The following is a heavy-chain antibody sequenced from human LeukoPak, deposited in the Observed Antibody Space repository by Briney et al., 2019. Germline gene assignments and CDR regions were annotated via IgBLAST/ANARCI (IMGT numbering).Heavy chain of an antibody. D-gene: IGHD6-19*01. V-gene: IGHV3-23*01. J-gene: IGHJ4*02. CDR2: LSGSGVRT. Sequence: GGSLRLSCTVSGFTFSNYAMNWVRQAPGKGREWGSGLSGSGVRTDYADSVKGRFTVSRDISKDTLYLQMNDLRAEDTAVYYCAKAEGYSTGWFSYWGQGTLVTVSS. CDR3: AKAEGYSTGWFSY. CDR1: GFTFSNYA.